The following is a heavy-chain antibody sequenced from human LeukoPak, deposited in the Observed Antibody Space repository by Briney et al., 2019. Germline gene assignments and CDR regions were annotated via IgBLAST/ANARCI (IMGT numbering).Heavy chain of an antibody. Sequence: GGSLRLSCAASGFTFRNYDINWVRQAPGQGLQWVSAISDTGVRTFYAESVKGRFTISRDNSKNTAYLQMSSLRVGDTAVYYCAKERSSVGHNGLDSWGLGTLVTVSS. CDR2: ISDTGVRT. CDR3: AKERSSVGHNGLDS. V-gene: IGHV3-23*01. D-gene: IGHD1-26*01. J-gene: IGHJ4*02. CDR1: GFTFRNYD.